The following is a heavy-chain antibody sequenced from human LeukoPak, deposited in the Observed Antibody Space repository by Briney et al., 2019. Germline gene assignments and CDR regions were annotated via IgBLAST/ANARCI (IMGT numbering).Heavy chain of an antibody. Sequence: GGSLRLSCVGSGFTFSDAWMSWVRQAPGKGLEWVGRIKSKSDGGTIDYAAPVKGRVTISRDDSRNTLYLQMNSLKTEDTAVYYCTMRRQDGWWGQGTLVTVS. D-gene: IGHD2-15*01. CDR1: GFTFSDAW. CDR3: TMRRQDGW. CDR2: IKSKSDGGTI. V-gene: IGHV3-15*01. J-gene: IGHJ4*02.